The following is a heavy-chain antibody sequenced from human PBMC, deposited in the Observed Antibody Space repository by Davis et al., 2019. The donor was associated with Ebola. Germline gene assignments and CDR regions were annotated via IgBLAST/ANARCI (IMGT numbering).Heavy chain of an antibody. CDR2: ISYDGSET. CDR3: ARDYSRGLRLARPTEY. V-gene: IGHV3-30*03. Sequence: PGGSLRLSCAASGFTFSGYGMHWVRQAPGKGLEWVALISYDGSETHYTDSVKGRFTISRDKSKNTLYLQMNSLRTEDTAIYYCARDYSRGLRLARPTEYWGQGTLVTVSS. D-gene: IGHD5-18*01. J-gene: IGHJ4*02. CDR1: GFTFSGYG.